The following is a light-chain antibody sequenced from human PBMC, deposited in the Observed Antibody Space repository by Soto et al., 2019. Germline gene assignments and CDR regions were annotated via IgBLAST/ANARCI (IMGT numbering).Light chain of an antibody. CDR1: QSISSW. CDR2: QAS. J-gene: IGKJ1*01. CDR3: QQYNSYSVT. Sequence: IQMTQSPSTLSASIGDRVTITCRASQSISSWLAWYQQKPGKAPKLLIYQASSLESGVPSRFSGSGSGTEFTLTISSLQPDDFATYYCQQYNSYSVTFGQGTKVEIK. V-gene: IGKV1-5*03.